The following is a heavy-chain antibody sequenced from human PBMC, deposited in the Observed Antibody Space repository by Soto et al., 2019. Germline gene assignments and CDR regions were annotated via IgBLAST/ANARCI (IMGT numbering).Heavy chain of an antibody. CDR2: INAANGDT. Sequence: GASVKVSCKASGYTFTRYPIHWVRQAPGQRLEWMGWINAANGDTGYSQRFQGRVTLTRDTPASTVYMELSSLRSEDTAVYYCARVWGPSSRCYPYWFDPWGQGTLGTGFS. D-gene: IGHD3-22*01. CDR1: GYTFTRYP. CDR3: ARVWGPSSRCYPYWFDP. J-gene: IGHJ5*02. V-gene: IGHV1-3*01.